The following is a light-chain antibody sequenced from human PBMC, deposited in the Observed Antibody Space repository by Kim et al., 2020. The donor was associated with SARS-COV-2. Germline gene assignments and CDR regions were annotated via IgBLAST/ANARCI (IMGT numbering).Light chain of an antibody. CDR1: KLGDKY. J-gene: IGLJ2*01. Sequence: SYELTQPPSVSVSTVQTASITCSGNKLGDKYACWYQQKPGQSPVLVIHQDRKRPSGIPERFSGSNSGNTATLTISETQAMDEADYYCQAWDSDTMVFVGRTQLTVL. CDR3: QAWDSDTMV. V-gene: IGLV3-1*01. CDR2: QDR.